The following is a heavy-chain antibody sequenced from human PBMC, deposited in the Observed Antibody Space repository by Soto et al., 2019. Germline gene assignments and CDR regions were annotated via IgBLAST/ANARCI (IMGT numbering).Heavy chain of an antibody. Sequence: SETLSLTCAVSGGSIDNSTYYWGWIRQPPGKGLEWIGSVYYSGSSYYSPSLKSRVTMSVDSSKNHFSLILDSVTAADTAVYYCVSINAGGWYYFDYWGQGXLVTVYS. D-gene: IGHD6-19*01. CDR3: VSINAGGWYYFDY. CDR1: GGSIDNSTYY. CDR2: VYYSGSS. V-gene: IGHV4-39*02. J-gene: IGHJ4*02.